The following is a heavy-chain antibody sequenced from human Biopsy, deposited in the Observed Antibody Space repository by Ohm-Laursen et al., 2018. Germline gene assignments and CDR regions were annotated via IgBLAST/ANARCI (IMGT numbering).Heavy chain of an antibody. CDR2: IYSSGGS. D-gene: IGHD6-19*01. V-gene: IGHV4-4*07. J-gene: IGHJ2*01. CDR3: ARTPGKAVTGRFLDL. Sequence: GTLSLTCCVSGGSTNDYFWSWIRQPAGETLEWIGRIYSSGGSSYNPYLKSRISMSMDTSNNQFSLTLTSVTAADTAVYYCARTPGKAVTGRFLDLWGRGTLVTVSS. CDR1: GGSTNDYF.